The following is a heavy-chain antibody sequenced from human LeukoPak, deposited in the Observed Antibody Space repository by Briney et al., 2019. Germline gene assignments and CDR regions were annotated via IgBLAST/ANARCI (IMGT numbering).Heavy chain of an antibody. J-gene: IGHJ4*02. CDR2: ISYDGGNK. CDR1: GFTFSSYG. V-gene: IGHV3-30*18. Sequence: GGSLRLSCAASGFTFSSYGTHWVRQAPGKGLEWVAVISYDGGNKYYADSVKGRFTISRDNSKNTLYLQMNSLRAEDTAVFYCAKAPISGGWYYYVDSWGQGTLVTVSS. CDR3: AKAPISGGWYYYVDS. D-gene: IGHD6-19*01.